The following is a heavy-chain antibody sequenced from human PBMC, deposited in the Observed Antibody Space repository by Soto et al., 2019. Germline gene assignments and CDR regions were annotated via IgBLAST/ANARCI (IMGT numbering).Heavy chain of an antibody. D-gene: IGHD3-10*01. J-gene: IGHJ4*02. CDR2: IIPIFGTP. V-gene: IGHV1-69*01. CDR1: GGIFSTYA. Sequence: QVQLVQSGAEVKKPGSSVKVSCKASGGIFSTYAISWLRQAPGQGLEWMGGIIPIFGTPNYAQRFQGRVTSTADESTTKSYMELSRLKSEDTAVYYCARDRDDYGSGNYYNRIDFWGQGTLVTVSS. CDR3: ARDRDDYGSGNYYNRIDF.